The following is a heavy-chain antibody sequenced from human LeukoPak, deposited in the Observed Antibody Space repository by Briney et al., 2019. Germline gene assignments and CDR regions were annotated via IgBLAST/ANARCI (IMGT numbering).Heavy chain of an antibody. V-gene: IGHV3-23*01. Sequence: PGGSLRLSCAASGFTFSSYAMSWVRQAPGKGLEWVSGISGGGGSTYYADSVKGRFAVSRVNSKNTLYLQMNSLRAEDTAVYYCAKDIVVVPAASDYWGQGTLVTVSS. CDR1: GFTFSSYA. CDR3: AKDIVVVPAASDY. J-gene: IGHJ4*02. CDR2: ISGGGGST. D-gene: IGHD2-2*01.